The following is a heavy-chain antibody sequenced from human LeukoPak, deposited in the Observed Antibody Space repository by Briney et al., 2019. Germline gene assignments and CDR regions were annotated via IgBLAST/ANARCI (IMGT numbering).Heavy chain of an antibody. CDR2: INANSGGT. J-gene: IGHJ4*02. Sequence: ASVKVSCKASGYTFTSYGISWVRQAPGQGLEWMGRINANSGGTEYAQNFQGRVTMTRDTSISTASMELSRLTSDDTAVYYCARDLSSTSNWELDSWGQGTLVTVSS. CDR1: GYTFTSYG. CDR3: ARDLSSTSNWELDS. D-gene: IGHD7-27*01. V-gene: IGHV1-2*06.